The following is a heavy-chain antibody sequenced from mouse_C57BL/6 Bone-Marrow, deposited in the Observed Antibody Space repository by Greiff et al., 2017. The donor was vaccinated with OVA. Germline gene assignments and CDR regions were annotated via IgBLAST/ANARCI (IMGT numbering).Heavy chain of an antibody. CDR1: GHSFTGYY. D-gene: IGHD1-1*01. CDR2: INPSTGGT. CDR3: ARSRGITTVVDWYFDV. V-gene: IGHV1-42*01. J-gene: IGHJ1*03. Sequence: VQLKQSGPELVKPGASVKISCKASGHSFTGYYMNWVKQSPEKSLEWIGEINPSTGGTTYNQKFKAKATLTVDKSSSTAYMQLKSLTSEDSAVYYCARSRGITTVVDWYFDVWGTGTTVTVSS.